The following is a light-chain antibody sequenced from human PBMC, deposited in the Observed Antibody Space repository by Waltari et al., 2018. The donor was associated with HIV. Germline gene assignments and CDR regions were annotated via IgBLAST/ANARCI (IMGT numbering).Light chain of an antibody. CDR2: EVS. CDR1: SSDVGGYNL. Sequence: QSALTQPASVSGSPGQSITISCTGTSSDVGGYNLVSWYQQHPGKAPKLIIYEVSNRPSGVSNRFSVSKSGNTASLTSSVLQAEDEADYYCCAYAGSTTYVIFGGGTKLTVL. J-gene: IGLJ2*01. V-gene: IGLV2-23*02. CDR3: CAYAGSTTYVI.